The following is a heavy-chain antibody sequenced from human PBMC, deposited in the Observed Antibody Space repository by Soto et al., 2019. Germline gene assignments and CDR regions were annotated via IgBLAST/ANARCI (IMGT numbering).Heavy chain of an antibody. V-gene: IGHV3-15*01. J-gene: IGHJ6*02. CDR3: TTEKIITIFGVVTGNGMDV. D-gene: IGHD3-3*01. CDR1: GFTFSNAW. Sequence: PGGSLRLSCAASGFTFSNAWMSWVRQAPGKGLEWVGRIKSKTDGGTTDYAAPVKGRFTISRDDSKNTLYLQMNSLNTEDTAVYYCTTEKIITIFGVVTGNGMDVWGQGTTVTSP. CDR2: IKSKTDGGTT.